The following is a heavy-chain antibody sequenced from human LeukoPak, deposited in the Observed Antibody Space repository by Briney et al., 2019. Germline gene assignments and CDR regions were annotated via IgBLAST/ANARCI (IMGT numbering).Heavy chain of an antibody. J-gene: IGHJ6*02. V-gene: IGHV4-59*01. CDR3: AREISWGYYGMDV. Sequence: PSETLSLTCTVSGGSISSYYWSWIRQPPGKGLEWIGYIYYSGSTNYNPSLKSRVTISVDTSKNQFSLKLSSVTAADTAVYYCAREISWGYYGMDVWGRGTTVTVSS. D-gene: IGHD3-16*01. CDR2: IYYSGST. CDR1: GGSISSYY.